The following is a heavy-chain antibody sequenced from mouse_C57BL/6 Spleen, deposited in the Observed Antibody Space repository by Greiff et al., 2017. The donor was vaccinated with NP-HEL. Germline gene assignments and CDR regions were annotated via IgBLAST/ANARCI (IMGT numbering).Heavy chain of an antibody. V-gene: IGHV1-82*01. J-gene: IGHJ1*03. CDR3: AREGYYGSYWYFDV. CDR2: IYPGDGDT. Sequence: QVQLQQSGPELVKPGASVKISCKASGYAFSSSWMNWVKQRPGKGLEWIGRIYPGDGDTNYNGKFKGKATRTADKSSSTAYMQLSSLTSEDSAVYFCAREGYYGSYWYFDVWGTGTTVTVSS. D-gene: IGHD1-1*01. CDR1: GYAFSSSW.